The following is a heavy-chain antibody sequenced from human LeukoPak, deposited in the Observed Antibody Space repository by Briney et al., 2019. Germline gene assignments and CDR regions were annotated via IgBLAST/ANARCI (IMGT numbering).Heavy chain of an antibody. CDR2: ISGSGGKT. CDR1: GFTFSTYA. V-gene: IGHV3-23*01. D-gene: IGHD1-14*01. J-gene: IGHJ3*02. CDR3: ARELKIAGTTIGFDI. Sequence: GGSLRLSCAASGFTFSTYAISWVRQAPGKGLEWVSAISGSGGKTYYADSVKGRFTISRDNSKNTLDLQMNSLRAEDTAVYYCARELKIAGTTIGFDIWGQGTMVTVSS.